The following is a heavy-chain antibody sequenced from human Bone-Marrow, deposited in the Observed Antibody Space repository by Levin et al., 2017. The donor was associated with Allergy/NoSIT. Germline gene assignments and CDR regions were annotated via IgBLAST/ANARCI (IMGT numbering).Heavy chain of an antibody. CDR3: ARNYDTPYYYGMDV. CDR2: IHYSGST. J-gene: IGHJ6*02. V-gene: IGHV4-61*03. D-gene: IGHD3-22*01. Sequence: SETLSLTCTVSGGSVSSGTYYWSWIRQPPGKGLEWIGYIHYSGSTNHSPSLKGRVTISLDTSKNHFSLKLTSVTAADTAVYYCARNYDTPYYYGMDVWGQGTTVTVSS. CDR1: GGSVSSGTYY.